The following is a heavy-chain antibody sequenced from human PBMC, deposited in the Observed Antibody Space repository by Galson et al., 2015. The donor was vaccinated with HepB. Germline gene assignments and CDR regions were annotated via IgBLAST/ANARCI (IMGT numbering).Heavy chain of an antibody. V-gene: IGHV1-18*04. CDR1: GYTFTSYG. J-gene: IGHJ6*02. CDR3: ARDSPEGIGDYYYGMDV. CDR2: ISAYNGNT. D-gene: IGHD3-16*01. Sequence: SVKVSCKASGYTFTSYGISWVRQAPGQGLEWMGWISAYNGNTNYAQKLQGRVTMTTDTSTSTAYMELRSLRSDDTAVYYCARDSPEGIGDYYYGMDVWGQGTTVTVSS.